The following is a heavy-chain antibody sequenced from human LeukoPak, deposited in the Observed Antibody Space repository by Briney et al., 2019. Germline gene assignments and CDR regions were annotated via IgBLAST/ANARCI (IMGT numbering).Heavy chain of an antibody. Sequence: SETLSLTCAVYGGSFSGYYWSWIRQPPGKGLEWIGEINHSGSTNYNPSLKSRVTISVDTSKNQISLKLSSVTAADTAVYYCARGHYDILTGYYSNYFDYWGQGTLVTVSS. D-gene: IGHD3-9*01. CDR2: INHSGST. V-gene: IGHV4-34*01. CDR3: ARGHYDILTGYYSNYFDY. CDR1: GGSFSGYY. J-gene: IGHJ4*02.